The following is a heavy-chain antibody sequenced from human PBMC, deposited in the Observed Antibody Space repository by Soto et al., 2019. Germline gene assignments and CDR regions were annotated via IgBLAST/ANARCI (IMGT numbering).Heavy chain of an antibody. CDR2: NYWNDNK. CDR3: AHSSGYYKGDY. Sequence: QITLKESGPTLVKPTQTLTLTCTFSGLSLSTSGVGVGWIRQPPGKALEWLALNYWNDNKRYSPSLKSRLTITKDTSKNQEVLIMTNIDPVDTATYYCAHSSGYYKGDYWGQGTLVTVSS. V-gene: IGHV2-5*01. CDR1: GLSLSTSGVG. D-gene: IGHD3-22*01. J-gene: IGHJ4*02.